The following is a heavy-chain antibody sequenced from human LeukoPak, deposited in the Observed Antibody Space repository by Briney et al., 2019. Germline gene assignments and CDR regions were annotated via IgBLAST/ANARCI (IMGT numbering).Heavy chain of an antibody. D-gene: IGHD5-12*01. CDR1: XGSIXSXXYY. CDR3: ARVGGMVATYYFDY. Sequence: XXXTVXXGSIXSXXYYWGXXRQPXXKXXXXXXSIYYSGSTSYNPSLKSRVTISVDTSKNQFSLKLSSVTATDTAVYYCARVGGMVATYYFDYWGQGTLVTVSS. J-gene: IGHJ4*02. CDR2: IYYSGST. V-gene: IGHV4-39*07.